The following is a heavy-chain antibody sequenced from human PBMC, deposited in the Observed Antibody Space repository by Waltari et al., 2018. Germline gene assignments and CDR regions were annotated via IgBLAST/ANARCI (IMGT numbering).Heavy chain of an antibody. V-gene: IGHV1-18*01. CDR1: GYTFTSYG. CDR2: ISAYNGNT. CDR3: ARVHCTNGVCSIYYYYGMDV. Sequence: QVQLVQSGAEVKKPGASVKVSCKASGYTFTSYGISWVRQAPGQGLEWMGWISAYNGNTNYAQKLQGIVTMTTDTSTSTAYMELRSLRSDDTAVYYCARVHCTNGVCSIYYYYGMDVWGQGTTVTVSS. J-gene: IGHJ6*02. D-gene: IGHD2-8*01.